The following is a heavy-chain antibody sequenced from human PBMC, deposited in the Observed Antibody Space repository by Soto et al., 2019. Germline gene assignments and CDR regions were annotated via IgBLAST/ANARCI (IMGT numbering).Heavy chain of an antibody. CDR3: TRSLGAGDY. V-gene: IGHV1-46*03. CDR2: INPNGGST. Sequence: QVQLVQSGAEVKKPGASVKVSCKASGYTLTNFYIHWVRQAPGQGLEWMGIINPNGGSTNYAHNFQGKATITADTSTSTVYMALSSLRSEDTAVYYCTRSLGAGDYWGRGTLVTVSS. CDR1: GYTLTNFY. J-gene: IGHJ4*02.